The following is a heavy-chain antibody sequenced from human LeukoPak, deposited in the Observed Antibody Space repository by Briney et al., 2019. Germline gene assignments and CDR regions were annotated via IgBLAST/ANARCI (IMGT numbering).Heavy chain of an antibody. D-gene: IGHD4-11*01. CDR1: GGSISSFY. V-gene: IGHV4-59*01. Sequence: SETLSLTCTVSGGSISSFYWSWIRQPLGKGLEWIGNIYNGGNTNYNPSLKSRVTISADTSKNQFSLRLRSVTAADTAVYYCARDSWLGSNRAFDYWGQGTLVTVSS. CDR2: IYNGGNT. CDR3: ARDSWLGSNRAFDY. J-gene: IGHJ4*02.